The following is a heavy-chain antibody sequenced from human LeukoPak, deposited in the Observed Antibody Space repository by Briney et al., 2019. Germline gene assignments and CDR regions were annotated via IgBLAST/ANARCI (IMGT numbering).Heavy chain of an antibody. CDR1: GFTFDDYA. V-gene: IGHV3-43*02. CDR2: ISGDGGST. CDR3: AMITGTADY. Sequence: GGSLRLSCAVSGFTFDDYAMHWVRQAPGKGLEWVSLISGDGGSTYYADSVKGRFTISRDNSKNSLYLQMNSLRTEDTALYYCAMITGTADYWGQGTLVTVSS. D-gene: IGHD1-20*01. J-gene: IGHJ4*02.